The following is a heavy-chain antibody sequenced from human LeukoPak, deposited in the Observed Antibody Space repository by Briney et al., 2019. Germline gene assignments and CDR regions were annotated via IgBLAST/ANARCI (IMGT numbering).Heavy chain of an antibody. CDR3: ARNNGMDV. Sequence: PGGSLRLSCATSGFSFSSFWMSWVRQAPGRGPEWVANVNRDGSETYYLDSVKGRFTISKDNAKNSLYLQMNSLRAEDTALYHCARNNGMDVWGQGTTVTVSS. J-gene: IGHJ6*02. CDR2: VNRDGSET. V-gene: IGHV3-7*03. CDR1: GFSFSSFW.